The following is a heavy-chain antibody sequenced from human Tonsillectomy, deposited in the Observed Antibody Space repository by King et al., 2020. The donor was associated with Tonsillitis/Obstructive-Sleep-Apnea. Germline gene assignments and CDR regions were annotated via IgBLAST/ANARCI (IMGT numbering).Heavy chain of an antibody. J-gene: IGHJ4*02. D-gene: IGHD5-24*01. CDR2: LSGSGCST. CDR3: AKDANWFDY. Sequence: VQLVESGGGFVQPGGSLRLSCAASEFTFSSYAMTWVRQAPGKGLVLVLALSGSGCSTYYADSVQGRFTISRDNSKNTLDLQMNSLRAEDTAVYYCAKDANWFDYWGQGTLVTVSS. V-gene: IGHV3-23*04. CDR1: EFTFSSYA.